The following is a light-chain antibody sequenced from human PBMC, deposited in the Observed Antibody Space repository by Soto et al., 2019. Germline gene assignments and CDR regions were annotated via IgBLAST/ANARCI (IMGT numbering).Light chain of an antibody. V-gene: IGKV3-11*01. J-gene: IGKJ1*01. CDR1: QRVSSS. CDR3: QQRYSWLRA. Sequence: EVVVTQSPDTLSLSPGETATLSCRASQRVSSSVAWYQHKPGQSPRLVVYSGDKRAPGIPPRFSGSGSGTAFTLTISSLESDDFAIYYCQQRYSWLRAFGPGTKVEVK. CDR2: SGD.